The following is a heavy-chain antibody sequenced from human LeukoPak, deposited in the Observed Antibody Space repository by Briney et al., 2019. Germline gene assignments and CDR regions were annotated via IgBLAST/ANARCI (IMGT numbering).Heavy chain of an antibody. Sequence: GGSLRLSCAASGFTFSSYAMSWVRQAPGKGLEWVSYISSSGSTIYYADSVKGRFTISRDNAKNSLYLQMNSLRAEDTAVYYCARGGHCSGGSCYSWALTYYFDYWGQGTLVTVSS. J-gene: IGHJ4*02. V-gene: IGHV3-48*04. D-gene: IGHD2-15*01. CDR1: GFTFSSYA. CDR3: ARGGHCSGGSCYSWALTYYFDY. CDR2: ISSSGSTI.